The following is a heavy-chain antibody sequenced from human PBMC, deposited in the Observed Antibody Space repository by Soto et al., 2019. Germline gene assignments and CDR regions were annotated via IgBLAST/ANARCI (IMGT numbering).Heavy chain of an antibody. J-gene: IGHJ4*02. V-gene: IGHV1-46*01. CDR2: INPSGGST. CDR3: ARDPDIVVVPAAPGEQQLDDY. CDR1: GYTFTSYY. Sequence: ASVKVSCKASGYTFTSYYIHWVLQAPGQGLEWMGIINPSGGSTTYAQKFPGSVTMTRDTSTSAVYVELSSLRSDDTAVYYCARDPDIVVVPAAPGEQQLDDYWGQGTLVTVSS. D-gene: IGHD2-2*01.